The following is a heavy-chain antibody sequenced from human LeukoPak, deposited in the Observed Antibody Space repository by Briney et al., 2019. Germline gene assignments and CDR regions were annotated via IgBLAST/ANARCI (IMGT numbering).Heavy chain of an antibody. CDR2: IYTSGST. CDR3: ARLRGWLLPRIFDY. Sequence: PSETLSLTCTVSGGSISSYYWSWIRQPAGKGLEWIGRIYTSGSTNYNPSLKSRVTMSVDASKNQFSLKLSSVTAADTAVYYCARLRGWLLPRIFDYWGQGTLVTVSS. J-gene: IGHJ4*02. V-gene: IGHV4-4*07. D-gene: IGHD3-22*01. CDR1: GGSISSYY.